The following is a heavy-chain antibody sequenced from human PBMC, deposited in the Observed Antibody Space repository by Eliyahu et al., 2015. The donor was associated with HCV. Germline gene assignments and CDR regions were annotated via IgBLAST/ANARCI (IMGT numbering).Heavy chain of an antibody. J-gene: IGHJ3*02. CDR2: INSKSDGGTP. V-gene: IGHV3-15*01. CDR3: TTDQWGLCSSTSCYVRRVVGFDI. CDR1: GFSFSNAW. Sequence: EVQLVESGGGLVKPGGSLRLSCAASGFSFSNAWMSWVRXAPGKGLEGIGRINSKSDGGTPEYAAPVKGRFTISRDDSKNTLYLQINSLKTEDTAVYYCTTDQWGLCSSTSCYVRRVVGFDIWGQGTMVTVSS. D-gene: IGHD2-2*01.